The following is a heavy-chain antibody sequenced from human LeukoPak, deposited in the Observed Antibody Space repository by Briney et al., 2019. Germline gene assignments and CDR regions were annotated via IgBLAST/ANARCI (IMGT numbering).Heavy chain of an antibody. CDR3: AGDRSGPRYSDGMDV. Sequence: QTGGSLRLSCAASGFTFSSYWMSWVRQAPGKGLEWVANIKQDGSEKYYVDSVKGRFTISRDNAKNSLYLQMNSLRAEDTAVYYCAGDRSGPRYSDGMDVWGQGTTVTVSS. CDR1: GFTFSSYW. D-gene: IGHD3-9*01. J-gene: IGHJ6*02. V-gene: IGHV3-7*01. CDR2: IKQDGSEK.